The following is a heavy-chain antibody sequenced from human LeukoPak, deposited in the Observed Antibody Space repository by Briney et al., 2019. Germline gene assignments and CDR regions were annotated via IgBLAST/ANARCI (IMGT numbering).Heavy chain of an antibody. J-gene: IGHJ4*02. V-gene: IGHV4-30-2*01. CDR2: IYHSGST. CDR3: ARVIYAFPYYFDY. CDR1: GGSISSGGYY. Sequence: PSETLSLTCTVSGGSISSGGYYWSWIRQPPGKGLEWIGYIYHSGSTYYSPSLKSRVTISVDRSKNQFSLKLSSVTAADTAVYYCARVIYAFPYYFDYWGQGTLVTVSS. D-gene: IGHD3-16*01.